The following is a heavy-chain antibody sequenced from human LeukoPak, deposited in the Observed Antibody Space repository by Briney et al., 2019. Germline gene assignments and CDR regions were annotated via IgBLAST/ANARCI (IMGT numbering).Heavy chain of an antibody. J-gene: IGHJ4*02. Sequence: PGRSLRLSCAASGFTFGDFAMHWVRQAPGRGLEWVSGISWSGNTIEYADSVKGRFTISRDNAKKSLYLQMNNLRPEDTAFYHCVKDNRASSWYYFDFWGQGALVTVSS. V-gene: IGHV3-9*01. D-gene: IGHD6-13*01. CDR3: VKDNRASSWYYFDF. CDR1: GFTFGDFA. CDR2: ISWSGNTI.